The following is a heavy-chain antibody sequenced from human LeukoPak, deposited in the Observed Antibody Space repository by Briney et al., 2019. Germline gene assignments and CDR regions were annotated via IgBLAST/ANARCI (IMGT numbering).Heavy chain of an antibody. Sequence: SETPSLTCTVSGGSISSYYWSWIRQPPGKGLEWIGYIYYSGSTNYNPSLKSRVTISVDTSKNQFSLKLSSVTAADTAVYYCARQSGYETQFDYWGQGTLVTVSS. CDR2: IYYSGST. CDR3: ARQSGYETQFDY. D-gene: IGHD5-12*01. J-gene: IGHJ4*02. CDR1: GGSISSYY. V-gene: IGHV4-59*08.